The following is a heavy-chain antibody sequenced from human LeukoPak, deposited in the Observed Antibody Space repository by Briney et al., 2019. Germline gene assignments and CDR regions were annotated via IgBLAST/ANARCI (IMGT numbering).Heavy chain of an antibody. J-gene: IGHJ5*02. CDR2: INHSGST. CDR1: GGSFSGYY. Sequence: SETLSLTCAVYGGSFSGYYWSWIRQPPGKGLEWIGEINHSGSTNYNPSLKSRVTISVDTSKNQFSLKLSSVTAADTAVYYCARHVGGYEFDPWGQGTLVTVSS. D-gene: IGHD3-22*01. V-gene: IGHV4-34*01. CDR3: ARHVGGYEFDP.